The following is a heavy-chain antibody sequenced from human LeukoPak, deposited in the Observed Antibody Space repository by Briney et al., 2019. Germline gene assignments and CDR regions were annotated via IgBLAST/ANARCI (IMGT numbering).Heavy chain of an antibody. CDR2: INHSGST. V-gene: IGHV4-34*01. CDR3: ARLRGRGYCSSTSCYSTGWFDP. Sequence: PSETLSLTCTVSGGSISSYYWSWIRQPPGKGLEWIGEINHSGSTNYNPSLKSRVTISVDTSKNQFSLKLSSVTAADTAVYYCARLRGRGYCSSTSCYSTGWFDPWGQGTLVTVSS. J-gene: IGHJ5*02. D-gene: IGHD2-2*01. CDR1: GGSISSYY.